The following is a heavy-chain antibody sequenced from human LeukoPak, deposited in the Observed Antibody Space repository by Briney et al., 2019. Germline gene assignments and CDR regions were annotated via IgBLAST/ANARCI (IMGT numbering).Heavy chain of an antibody. D-gene: IGHD1-26*01. CDR2: INPNSGGT. CDR3: ARGGGSYHEPPLGYYGMDV. J-gene: IGHJ6*02. V-gene: IGHV1-2*04. Sequence: ASVKVSRKASGYTFTGYYMHWVRQAPGQGLEWMGWINPNSGGTNYAQKFQGWVTMTRDTSISTAYMELSRLRSDDTAVYYCARGGGSYHEPPLGYYGMDVWGQGTTVTVSS. CDR1: GYTFTGYY.